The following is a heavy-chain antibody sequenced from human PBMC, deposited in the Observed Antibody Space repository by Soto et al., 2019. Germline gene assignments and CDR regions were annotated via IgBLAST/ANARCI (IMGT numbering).Heavy chain of an antibody. Sequence: QLQLQESGPGLVRPSGTLSLTCAVSGGFTSTNNWWSWVRQPPGKGLEWIGDAYHSGSTVYNPSLKGPVSISVDKSKNQISLKLTSATAADTAVYYCARSPPSSYYGGSGTFDYWGQGTLVTVSS. J-gene: IGHJ4*02. D-gene: IGHD3-10*01. V-gene: IGHV4-4*02. CDR3: ARSPPSSYYGGSGTFDY. CDR1: GGFTSTNNW. CDR2: AYHSGST.